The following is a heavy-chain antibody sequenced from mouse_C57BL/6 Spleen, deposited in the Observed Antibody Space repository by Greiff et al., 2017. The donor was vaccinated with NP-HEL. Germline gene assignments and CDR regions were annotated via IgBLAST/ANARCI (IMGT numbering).Heavy chain of an antibody. V-gene: IGHV3-6*01. J-gene: IGHJ3*01. Sequence: EVKVEESGPGLVKPSQSLSLTCSVTGYSITSGYYWNWIRQFPGNKLEWMGYISYDGSNNYNPSLKNRISITRDTSKNQFFLKLNSVTTEDTATYYCAREGQLRPLAWFAYWGQGTLVTVSA. CDR3: AREGQLRPLAWFAY. D-gene: IGHD3-2*02. CDR2: ISYDGSN. CDR1: GYSITSGYY.